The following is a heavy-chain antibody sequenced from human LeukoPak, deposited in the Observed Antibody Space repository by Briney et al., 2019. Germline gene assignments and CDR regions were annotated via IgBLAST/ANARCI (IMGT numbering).Heavy chain of an antibody. V-gene: IGHV3-30*02. CDR3: AKDLACCTNGVCYRNFMDV. CDR1: GFTFSSYG. J-gene: IGHJ6*04. CDR2: IRYDSTNK. D-gene: IGHD2-8*01. Sequence: GGSLRLSCAASGFTFSSYGMHWVRQAPGPGLEWVAFIRYDSTNKYYADSVKGRFTISRDNSKNTLYLQMNSLRAEDTAVYYCAKDLACCTNGVCYRNFMDVWGKGTTVTLCS.